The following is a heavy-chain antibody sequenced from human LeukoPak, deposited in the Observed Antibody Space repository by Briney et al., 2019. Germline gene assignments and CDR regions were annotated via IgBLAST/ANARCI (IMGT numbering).Heavy chain of an antibody. CDR3: ARSGYSYDLPDY. D-gene: IGHD5-18*01. J-gene: IGHJ4*02. Sequence: GGSLRLSCAASGFTVSSNYMSWVRQVPGKGLEWVSVIYSGGSTYYADSVKGRFTISRDNSKNTLYLQMNSLRAEDTAVYYCARSGYSYDLPDYWGQGTLVTVSS. CDR2: IYSGGST. V-gene: IGHV3-53*01. CDR1: GFTVSSNY.